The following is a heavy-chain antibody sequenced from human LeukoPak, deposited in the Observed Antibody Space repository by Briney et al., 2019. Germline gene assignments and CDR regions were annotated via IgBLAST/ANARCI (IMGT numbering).Heavy chain of an antibody. V-gene: IGHV1-2*02. D-gene: IGHD6-19*01. J-gene: IGHJ4*02. CDR2: INPNSGFA. Sequence: ASVKVSCKASGYTFTGYYIHWVRQAPGQGLQWMGWINPNSGFAHYPQNFQGRLTMTRDTSISTVYMELSRLRSDDTAVYYCARGQQWLEAFDYWGLGTLVTVSS. CDR1: GYTFTGYY. CDR3: ARGQQWLEAFDY.